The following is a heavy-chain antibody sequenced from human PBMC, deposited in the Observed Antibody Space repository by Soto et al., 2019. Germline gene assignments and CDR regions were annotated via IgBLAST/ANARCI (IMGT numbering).Heavy chain of an antibody. J-gene: IGHJ5*02. V-gene: IGHV5-51*01. D-gene: IGHD2-8*01. Sequence: GESLKISCVGSGYSFTSYWIGWVRQMPGKGLEWMGIIYPGDSDTRYSPSFRGQVTISADKSMNTAYLQWSSLKASDTAMYYCMRQLGVDADNWFHPWGQGALDTVSS. CDR2: IYPGDSDT. CDR3: MRQLGVDADNWFHP. CDR1: GYSFTSYW.